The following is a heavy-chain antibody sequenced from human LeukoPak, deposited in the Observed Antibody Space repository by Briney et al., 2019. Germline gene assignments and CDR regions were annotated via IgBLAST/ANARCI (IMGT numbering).Heavy chain of an antibody. J-gene: IGHJ4*02. CDR1: GFTFSSYG. V-gene: IGHV3-30*03. Sequence: GGSLRLSCAASGFTFSSYGMHWVRQAPGKGLEWVAVISCDGSNEYYADSVKGRFTISRDNSKNTLYLEMNSLRAEDTAVYYCARYYDILTGYRYFDYWGQGTLVTVSS. D-gene: IGHD3-9*01. CDR2: ISCDGSNE. CDR3: ARYYDILTGYRYFDY.